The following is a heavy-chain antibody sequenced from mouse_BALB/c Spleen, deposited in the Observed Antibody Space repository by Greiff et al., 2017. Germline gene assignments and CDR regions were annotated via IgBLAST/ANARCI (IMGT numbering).Heavy chain of an antibody. CDR3: ARGMITNAMDY. Sequence: EVQLQQSGPELVKPGASVKISCKASGYTFTDYNMHWVKQSHGKSLEWIGYIYPYNGGTGYNQKFKSKATLTVDNSSSTAYMELRSLTSEDSAVYYCARGMITNAMDYWGQGTSVTVSS. V-gene: IGHV1S29*02. J-gene: IGHJ4*01. CDR2: IYPYNGGT. D-gene: IGHD2-4*01. CDR1: GYTFTDYN.